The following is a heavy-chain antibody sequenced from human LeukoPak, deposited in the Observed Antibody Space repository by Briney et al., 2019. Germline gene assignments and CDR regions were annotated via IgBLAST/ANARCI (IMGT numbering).Heavy chain of an antibody. V-gene: IGHV3-23*01. CDR3: AKDQEGPFDY. Sequence: SGSGGSTYYPDSVKGRFTISRDNSKNTLYLQMNSLRAEDTAVYYCAKDQEGPFDYWGQGTLVTVSS. CDR2: SGSGGST. J-gene: IGHJ4*02.